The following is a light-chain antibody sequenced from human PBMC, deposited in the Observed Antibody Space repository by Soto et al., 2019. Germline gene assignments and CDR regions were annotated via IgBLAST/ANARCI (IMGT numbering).Light chain of an antibody. CDR3: QQSYIPPVT. Sequence: DIQMTQSPSSLSASVGDRVAITCWASQSISTYLNWYQQKPAEAPKLLIYAASNLHTGVPSRFSGRGSGTDFTLTISSLQPEDFATYYCQQSYIPPVTFGQGTKVEIK. CDR2: AAS. J-gene: IGKJ1*01. CDR1: QSISTY. V-gene: IGKV1-39*01.